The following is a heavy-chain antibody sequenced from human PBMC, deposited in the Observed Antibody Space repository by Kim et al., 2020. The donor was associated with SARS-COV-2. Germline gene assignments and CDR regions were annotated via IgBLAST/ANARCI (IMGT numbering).Heavy chain of an antibody. CDR3: ERDVSYYGGGLTNFD. V-gene: IGHV4-34*01. CDR2: SHSSVSN. D-gene: IGHD3-10*01. CDR1: GGAFREHY. J-gene: IGHJ4*01. Sequence: SETLSLTCAVEGGAFREHYWSWIRQSPQKGLGWIGVSHSSVSNSYNPSLRNRVVIFLDTPKRQVSLSLWSLTAADAATYYWERDVSYYGGGLTNFD.